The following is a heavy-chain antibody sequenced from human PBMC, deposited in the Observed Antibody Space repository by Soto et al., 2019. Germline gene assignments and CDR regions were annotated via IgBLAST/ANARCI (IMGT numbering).Heavy chain of an antibody. D-gene: IGHD3-3*01. CDR2: INPNSGGT. J-gene: IGHJ6*03. Sequence: ASVKISCKASGYTFTGYYMHWVRQAPGQGLEWMGWINPNSGGTNYAQKFQGWVTMTRDTSISTAYMELSRLRSDDTAVYYCARGYDFWSGYYYYYYMDVSGKGTTVTVSS. CDR1: GYTFTGYY. CDR3: ARGYDFWSGYYYYYYMDV. V-gene: IGHV1-2*04.